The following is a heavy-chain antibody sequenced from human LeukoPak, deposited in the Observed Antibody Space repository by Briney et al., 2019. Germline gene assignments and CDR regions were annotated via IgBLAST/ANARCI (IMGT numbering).Heavy chain of an antibody. CDR2: IGTAGDP. Sequence: AGGSLRLSCAASGFTFSSYGMHWVRQATGKGLEWVSAIGTAGDPYYPGSVKGRFTISRENAKNSLYLQMNSLRAGDTAVYYCARGDYYDILTGLVHYYGMDVWGKGTTVTVSS. V-gene: IGHV3-13*05. J-gene: IGHJ6*04. CDR1: GFTFSSYG. CDR3: ARGDYYDILTGLVHYYGMDV. D-gene: IGHD3-9*01.